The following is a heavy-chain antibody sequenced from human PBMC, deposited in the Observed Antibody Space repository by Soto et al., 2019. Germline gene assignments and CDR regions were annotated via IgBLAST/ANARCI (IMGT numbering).Heavy chain of an antibody. J-gene: IGHJ3*01. Sequence: EGQLLESGGGLVRPGGSLRLSCAAYGFTFTGFGMHWVRQAPGKGLEWLAALSGSGDSQYYAESVKGRFTISRDNSRDTLFLEMNSLRVEDSAVYFCARPIVLAWNYYQASADEVWGQGTIVTVSS. CDR3: ARPIVLAWNYYQASADEV. D-gene: IGHD3-22*01. CDR1: GFTFTGFG. V-gene: IGHV3-23*01. CDR2: LSGSGDSQ.